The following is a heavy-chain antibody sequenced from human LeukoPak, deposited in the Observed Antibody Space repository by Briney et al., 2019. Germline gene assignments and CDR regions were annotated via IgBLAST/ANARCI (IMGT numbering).Heavy chain of an antibody. Sequence: ASVKVSCKASGGTFSSYVISWVRQAPGQGLEWMGLINPTGGSTGYAQKFQGRVTITRNTSIGTAYMELSSLRSEDTAVYYCARARFLEWLFRRKVWFDPWGQGTLVTVSS. V-gene: IGHV1-8*03. J-gene: IGHJ5*02. CDR3: ARARFLEWLFRRKVWFDP. CDR1: GGTFSSYV. D-gene: IGHD3-3*01. CDR2: INPTGGST.